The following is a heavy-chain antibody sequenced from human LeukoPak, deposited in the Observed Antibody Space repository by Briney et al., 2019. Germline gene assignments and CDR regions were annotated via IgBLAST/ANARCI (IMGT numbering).Heavy chain of an antibody. D-gene: IGHD2-2*02. CDR3: ARARYHGCSSTSCYRTLDY. CDR1: GYTFTSYG. CDR2: ISAYNGNT. J-gene: IGHJ4*02. V-gene: IGHV1-18*01. Sequence: ASVKVSCKASGYTFTSYGISWVRQAPGQGREWMGWISAYNGNTNYAQKLQGRVTMTTDTSTSTAYMELRSLRSDDTAVYYCARARYHGCSSTSCYRTLDYWGQGTLVTVSS.